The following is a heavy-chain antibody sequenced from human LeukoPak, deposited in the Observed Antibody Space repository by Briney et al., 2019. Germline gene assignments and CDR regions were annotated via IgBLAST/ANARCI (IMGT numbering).Heavy chain of an antibody. V-gene: IGHV3-23*01. Sequence: PGGSLRLSCGASGFTFSSYGMSWVRQAPGKGLEWVSGISGSGGRTYYADSVKGRFTISRDNSKNTLYVQMNSLRAEDTAVYYCAKAGRGGAITMVRGVKGDYYYRDVWGKGTTVTISS. CDR2: ISGSGGRT. D-gene: IGHD3-10*01. CDR3: AKAGRGGAITMVRGVKGDYYYRDV. J-gene: IGHJ6*03. CDR1: GFTFSSYG.